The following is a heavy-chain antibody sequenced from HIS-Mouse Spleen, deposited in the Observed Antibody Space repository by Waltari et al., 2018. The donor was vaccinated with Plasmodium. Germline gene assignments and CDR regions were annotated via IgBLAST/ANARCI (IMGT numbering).Heavy chain of an antibody. V-gene: IGHV4-34*01. CDR3: ASSGSGSYYY. CDR1: VGSFGGYY. D-gene: IGHD3-10*01. Sequence: QVQLQQWGAELLTPSETLSLTCAVYVGSFGGYYWSWIRPPPGKGLEWIGEINHSGSTNYNPSLKSRVTISVDTSKNQFSLKLSSVTAADTAVYYCASSGSGSYYYWGQGTLVTVSS. CDR2: INHSGST. J-gene: IGHJ4*02.